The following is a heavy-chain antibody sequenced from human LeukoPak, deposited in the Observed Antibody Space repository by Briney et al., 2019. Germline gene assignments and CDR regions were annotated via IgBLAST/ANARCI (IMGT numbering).Heavy chain of an antibody. CDR3: ARHPLYDYVWGSYRYSWFDP. V-gene: IGHV4-39*01. Sequence: PGGSLRLSCAASGFTFSSYWMSWVRQPPGKGLEWIGSIYYSGSTYYNPSLKSRVTISVDTSKNQFSLKLSSVTAADTAVYYCARHPLYDYVWGSYRYSWFDPWGQGTLVTVSS. CDR2: IYYSGST. CDR1: GFTFSSYW. J-gene: IGHJ5*02. D-gene: IGHD3-16*02.